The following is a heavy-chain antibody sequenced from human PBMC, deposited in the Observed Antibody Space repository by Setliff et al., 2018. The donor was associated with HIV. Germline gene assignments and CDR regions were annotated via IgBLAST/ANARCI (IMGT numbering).Heavy chain of an antibody. CDR1: GDSISNYF. J-gene: IGHJ4*02. Sequence: SETLSLTCTISGDSISNYFWTWIRQPPGRALEWIGYIHRNGDTNFNPSLKSRVSMSVDTSNNLVSLRLNSVTAADTAMYYCAGDTHSPSRWDHWGQGTLVTVSS. V-gene: IGHV4-59*01. CDR2: IHRNGDT. D-gene: IGHD2-2*01. CDR3: AGDTHSPSRWDH.